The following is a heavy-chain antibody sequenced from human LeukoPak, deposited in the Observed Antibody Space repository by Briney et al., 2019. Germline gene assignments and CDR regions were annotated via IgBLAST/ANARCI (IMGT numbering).Heavy chain of an antibody. J-gene: IGHJ4*02. Sequence: GGSLRLSCAASGFTFSDYYMSWIRQPPGKGLEWVSYISSSGSTIYYADSVKGRFTISRDTAKNSLYLQMNSLRAEDTAVYYCARDAHDYGGRNDYWGQGTLVTVSS. V-gene: IGHV3-11*04. D-gene: IGHD4-23*01. CDR1: GFTFSDYY. CDR3: ARDAHDYGGRNDY. CDR2: ISSSGSTI.